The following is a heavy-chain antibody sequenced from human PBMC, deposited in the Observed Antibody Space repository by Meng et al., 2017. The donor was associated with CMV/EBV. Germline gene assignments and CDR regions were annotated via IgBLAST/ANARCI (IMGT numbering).Heavy chain of an antibody. D-gene: IGHD2-21*02. CDR1: GHTFRSYR. J-gene: IGHJ4*02. CDR2: IRGYNRQT. V-gene: IGHV1-18*01. Sequence: VKKPGTSVIAASTSDGHTFRSYRICWVRQAPGQRLEWMGLIRGYNRQTKYAQKFHGRVTMPTETPTSTAYIELRRLRSDHTAVYYCAIAPIFSGGDCSHWGQGTLVTVSS. CDR3: AIAPIFSGGDCSH.